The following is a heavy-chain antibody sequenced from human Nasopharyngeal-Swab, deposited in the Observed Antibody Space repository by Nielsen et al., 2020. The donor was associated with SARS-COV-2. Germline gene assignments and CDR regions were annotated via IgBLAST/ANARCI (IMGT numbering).Heavy chain of an antibody. D-gene: IGHD3-22*01. V-gene: IGHV3-74*01. J-gene: IGHJ3*02. CDR3: TRGAVTMRDTLDI. CDR2: TNSDGSST. CDR1: GFTFSRHW. Sequence: GGSLRLSCAASGFTFSRHWMHWVRQAPGKGLVWVSRTNSDGSSTSYADSVKGRFTISRDNAKNTLYLQMTSLRADETAVYYCTRGAVTMRDTLDIWGQGTMVTVSS.